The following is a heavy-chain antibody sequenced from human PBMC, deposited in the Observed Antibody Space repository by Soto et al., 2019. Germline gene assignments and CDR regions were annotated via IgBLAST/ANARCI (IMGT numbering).Heavy chain of an antibody. D-gene: IGHD6-19*01. J-gene: IGHJ4*02. CDR1: GYTFRDYG. CDR3: ARDQQWLVPVPLDVGF. Sequence: QVQLVQSGAEVKKPGASVKVSCKASGYTFRDYGISWVRQAPGQGLEWLGWISAFNGNTNYTKKFQDRVTVTTDTSTNTAYMELRSLSSDDTAVYYCARDQQWLVPVPLDVGFWGQGTPVIVS. CDR2: ISAFNGNT. V-gene: IGHV1-18*01.